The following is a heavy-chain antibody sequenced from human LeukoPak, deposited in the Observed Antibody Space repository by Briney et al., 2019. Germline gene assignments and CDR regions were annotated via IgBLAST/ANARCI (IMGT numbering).Heavy chain of an antibody. Sequence: PGGSLRLSCAASGFSFISYGMHWVRQAPGKGLEWVGVISDDGRNKKYADSVKGRFTTSRDNSKDTLYLQMSSLRDEDTAVYYCAKRPSDYGDYVTYFDYWGQGTLVTVSS. CDR3: AKRPSDYGDYVTYFDY. D-gene: IGHD4-17*01. V-gene: IGHV3-30*18. CDR1: GFSFISYG. CDR2: ISDDGRNK. J-gene: IGHJ4*02.